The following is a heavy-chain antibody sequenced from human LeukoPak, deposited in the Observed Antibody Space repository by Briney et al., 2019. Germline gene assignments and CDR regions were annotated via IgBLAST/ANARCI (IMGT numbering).Heavy chain of an antibody. CDR3: ATDGDAWSRDN. D-gene: IGHD2-21*02. V-gene: IGHV3-48*04. Sequence: PGGSLRLSCAASGFTFSSYSMNWVRQAPGKGLEWVSYISSSSSTIYYADSVKGRFAISRDNAKNLLYLQMHSLRVEDTAIYYCATDGDAWSRDNWGQGTLVTVSS. CDR1: GFTFSSYS. J-gene: IGHJ4*02. CDR2: ISSSSSTI.